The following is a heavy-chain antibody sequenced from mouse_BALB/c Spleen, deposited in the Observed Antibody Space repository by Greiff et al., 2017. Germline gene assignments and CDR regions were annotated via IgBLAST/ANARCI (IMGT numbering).Heavy chain of an antibody. Sequence: DVHLVESGGGLVKPGGSLKLSCAASGFTFSSYAMSWVRQTPEKRLEWVASISSGGSTYYPDSVKGRFTISRDNARNILYLQMSSLRSEDTAMYYCARGYDGYFSFFDYWGQGTTLTVSS. CDR3: ARGYDGYFSFFDY. J-gene: IGHJ2*01. V-gene: IGHV5-6-5*01. CDR2: ISSGGST. D-gene: IGHD2-3*01. CDR1: GFTFSSYA.